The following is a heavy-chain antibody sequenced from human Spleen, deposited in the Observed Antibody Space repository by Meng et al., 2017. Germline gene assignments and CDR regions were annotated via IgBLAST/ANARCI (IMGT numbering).Heavy chain of an antibody. Sequence: GESLKISCAASRFTFSRYWMSWVRQAPGKGLEWVANIKQDGSEKYYVDSVKGRFTISRDNAKNSLYLQMNSLRAEDTAVYYCARDGDYDILTGYYNAFDYWGQGTLVTVSS. CDR2: IKQDGSEK. V-gene: IGHV3-7*01. CDR1: RFTFSRYW. D-gene: IGHD3-9*01. J-gene: IGHJ4*02. CDR3: ARDGDYDILTGYYNAFDY.